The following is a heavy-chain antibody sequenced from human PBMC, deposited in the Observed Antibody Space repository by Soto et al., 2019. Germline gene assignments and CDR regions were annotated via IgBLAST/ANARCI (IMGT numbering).Heavy chain of an antibody. CDR2: IWYDGSDN. J-gene: IGHJ4*02. CDR3: AREGSGWCDY. CDR1: GFTFNSYG. V-gene: IGHV3-33*01. Sequence: QVQLVESGGGVVQPGRSLRLSCAASGFTFNSYGMHWVRQAPGKGLEWVAVIWYDGSDNYYADSVKGRFTISRDNSKNTLYLQMNSLRAEDTAVYYCAREGSGWCDYWGQGTLVTVSS. D-gene: IGHD6-19*01.